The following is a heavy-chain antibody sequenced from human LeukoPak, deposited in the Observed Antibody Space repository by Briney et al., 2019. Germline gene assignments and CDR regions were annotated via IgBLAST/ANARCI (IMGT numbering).Heavy chain of an antibody. CDR3: ARGHCSSTSCFVYYYYGMDV. CDR1: GFTFSTYI. V-gene: IGHV3-33*01. D-gene: IGHD2-2*01. J-gene: IGHJ6*02. Sequence: GESLRLSCAASGFTFSTYIMHWVRQAPGKGLEWVAFIWNDAHYANSVKGRFTISRDNAKNTLYLQMNSLRAEDTAVYYCARGHCSSTSCFVYYYYGMDVWGQGTTVTVSS. CDR2: IWNDA.